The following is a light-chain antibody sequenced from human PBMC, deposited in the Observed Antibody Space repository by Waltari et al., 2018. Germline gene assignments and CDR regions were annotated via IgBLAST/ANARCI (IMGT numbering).Light chain of an antibody. V-gene: IGLV2-11*01. CDR1: STHIGGYNY. CDR3: CSYAGTSP. Sequence: QSALTQPRSVSGSPGQSVTISCTGASTHIGGYNYVSWYQQHPGKAPKPIIYDVTNRPSGVPDRFPGSKSGDTASLTISGLQAEDEADYYCCSYAGTSPFRTGTKVTVL. CDR2: DVT. J-gene: IGLJ1*01.